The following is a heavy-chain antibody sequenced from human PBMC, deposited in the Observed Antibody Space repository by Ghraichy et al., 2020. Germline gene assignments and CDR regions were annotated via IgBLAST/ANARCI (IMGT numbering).Heavy chain of an antibody. Sequence: GGSLRLSCAASGFTFSDYYMSWIRQAPGKGLEWVSYISSSGSTIYYADSVKGRFTISRDNAKNSLYLQMNSLRAEDTAVYYCASHIVVVTAIGWFDPWGQGTLVTVSS. J-gene: IGHJ5*02. CDR2: ISSSGSTI. CDR1: GFTFSDYY. V-gene: IGHV3-11*01. D-gene: IGHD2-21*02. CDR3: ASHIVVVTAIGWFDP.